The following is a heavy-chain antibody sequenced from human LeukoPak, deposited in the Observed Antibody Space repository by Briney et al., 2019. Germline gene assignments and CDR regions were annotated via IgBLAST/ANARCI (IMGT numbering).Heavy chain of an antibody. CDR1: GFTFSSYA. D-gene: IGHD5-18*01. J-gene: IGHJ4*02. Sequence: GGSLRLSCAASGFTFSSYAMSWVRQAPGKGLEWVSAISGSGGSTYYADSVKGRFTISRDNSKNTLYLQMNSLRAEDTAVYYCAKGRRWIQLWAPFDYWGQGTLVTVSS. CDR2: ISGSGGST. V-gene: IGHV3-23*01. CDR3: AKGRRWIQLWAPFDY.